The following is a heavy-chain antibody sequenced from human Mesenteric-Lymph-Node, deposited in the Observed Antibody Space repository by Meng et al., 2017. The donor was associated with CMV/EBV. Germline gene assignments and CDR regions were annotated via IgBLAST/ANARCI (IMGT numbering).Heavy chain of an antibody. Sequence: ASVKVSCKASGYIFTRYYIHWVRQAPGQGLEWMGMMNPSGGSTTYAQRTQDRVTMTRDTSTNTAYLNLRSLKANDTAVYYCARDRDDWGGVESFDIWGQGTMVTVSS. J-gene: IGHJ3*02. CDR3: ARDRDDWGGVESFDI. CDR1: GYIFTRYY. V-gene: IGHV1-46*01. D-gene: IGHD7-27*01. CDR2: MNPSGGST.